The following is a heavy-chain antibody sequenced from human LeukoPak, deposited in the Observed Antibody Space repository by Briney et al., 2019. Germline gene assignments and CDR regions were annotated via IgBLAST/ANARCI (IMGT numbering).Heavy chain of an antibody. CDR3: TTEPRD. CDR1: GFTFSSYA. Sequence: GGSLRLSCSASGFTFSSYAMHWVRQAPGKGLEWVGRIKSKTAGETTDYAAAVTGRFTISRDDSKNSLYLQMNSLKTEDTAVYYCTTEPRDWGQGTLVTVSS. CDR2: IKSKTAGETT. V-gene: IGHV3-15*01. J-gene: IGHJ1*01.